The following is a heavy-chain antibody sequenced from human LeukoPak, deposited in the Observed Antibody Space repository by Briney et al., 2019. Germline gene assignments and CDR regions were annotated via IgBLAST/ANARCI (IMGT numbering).Heavy chain of an antibody. CDR1: GFTFSSYA. J-gene: IGHJ4*02. CDR2: ISSNGGST. Sequence: GGSLRLSCSASGFTFSSYAMHWVRQAPGKGLEYVSAISSNGGSTYYADSVKGRFTISRDNSKNTLYLQMSGLRAEDTAVYYCVKVMAEYQLLSGPDYWGQGTLVTVSS. D-gene: IGHD2-2*01. V-gene: IGHV3-64D*06. CDR3: VKVMAEYQLLSGPDY.